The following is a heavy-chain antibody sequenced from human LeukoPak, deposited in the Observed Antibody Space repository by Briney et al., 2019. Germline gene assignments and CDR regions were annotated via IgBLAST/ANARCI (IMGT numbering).Heavy chain of an antibody. D-gene: IGHD3-22*01. CDR3: ARGLNYYDSSGYFDY. CDR1: GGSISTYY. CDR2: IYYSGST. J-gene: IGHJ4*02. V-gene: IGHV4-59*01. Sequence: NASETLSLTCTVSGGSISTYYWSWIRQPPGKGLEWIGYIYYSGSTNYNPSLKSRVTISVDTSKNQFSLKLSSVTAADTAIYYCARGLNYYDSSGYFDYWGQGTLVTVSS.